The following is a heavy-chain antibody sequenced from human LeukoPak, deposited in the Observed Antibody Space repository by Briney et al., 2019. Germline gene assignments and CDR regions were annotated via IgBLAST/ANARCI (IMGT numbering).Heavy chain of an antibody. J-gene: IGHJ4*02. Sequence: PGGSLRLSCAVSGFTFSSYWMSWFHQAPGKGLEWVANINQDGSQKFSLDSVKGRFTISRDNAKNSLSLQMNSLRVEDTAVYYCARDWFDGDYDRFDYWGQGTLVTVSS. CDR3: ARDWFDGDYDRFDY. D-gene: IGHD4-17*01. V-gene: IGHV3-7*03. CDR1: GFTFSSYW. CDR2: INQDGSQK.